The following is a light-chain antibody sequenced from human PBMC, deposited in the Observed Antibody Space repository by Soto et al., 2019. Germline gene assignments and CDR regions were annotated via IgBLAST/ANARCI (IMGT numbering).Light chain of an antibody. J-gene: IGKJ2*01. CDR3: QQYNNWPPYT. V-gene: IGKV3-15*01. CDR1: QSLSNN. Sequence: EIVMTQSPATLPVSPGERATLSCRASQSLSNNLAWYQQKPGQAPRLLIYGASTRATGIPARFSGSGSGTEFTLTISSLQSEDFAVYYCQQYNNWPPYTFGRGTKLEIK. CDR2: GAS.